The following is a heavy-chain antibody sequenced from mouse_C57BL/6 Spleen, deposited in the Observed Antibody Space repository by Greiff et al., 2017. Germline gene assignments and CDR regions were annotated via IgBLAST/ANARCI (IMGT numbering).Heavy chain of an antibody. CDR3: ARHYGSSYWDFDV. Sequence: VQLQQPGAELVKPGASVKLSCKASGYTFTSYWMQWVKQRPGQGLEWIGEIDPSDSYTNYNQKFKGKATLTVDTSSSTAYMQLSSLTSEDSAVYYCARHYGSSYWDFDVWGTGTTVTVSS. V-gene: IGHV1-50*01. CDR2: IDPSDSYT. J-gene: IGHJ1*03. D-gene: IGHD1-1*01. CDR1: GYTFTSYW.